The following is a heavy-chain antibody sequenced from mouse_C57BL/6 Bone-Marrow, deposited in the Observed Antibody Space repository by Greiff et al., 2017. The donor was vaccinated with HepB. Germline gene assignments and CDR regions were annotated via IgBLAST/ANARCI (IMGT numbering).Heavy chain of an antibody. CDR2: IWSDGST. J-gene: IGHJ4*01. CDR3: ARLDYGSSGAMDY. D-gene: IGHD1-1*01. V-gene: IGHV2-6*03. Sequence: VQRVESGPGLVAPSQSLSITCTVSGFSLTSYGVHWVRQPPGKGLEWLVVIWSDGSTTYNSALKSRLNISKDNSKSQVFLKMNSLQTDDTAMYYCARLDYGSSGAMDYWGQGTSVTVSS. CDR1: GFSLTSYG.